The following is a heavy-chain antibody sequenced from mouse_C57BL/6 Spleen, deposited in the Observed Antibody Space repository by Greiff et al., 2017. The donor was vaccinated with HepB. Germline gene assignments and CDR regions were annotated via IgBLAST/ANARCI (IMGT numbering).Heavy chain of an antibody. V-gene: IGHV1-59*01. CDR2: IDPSDSYT. Sequence: QVQLKQPGAELVRPGTSVKLSCKASGYTFTSYWMHWVKQRPGQGLEWIGVIDPSDSYTNYNQKFKGKATLTVDTSSSTAYMQLSSLTSEDSAVYYCARRALVATSYDYYAMDYWGQGTSVTVSS. J-gene: IGHJ4*01. CDR1: GYTFTSYW. D-gene: IGHD1-1*01. CDR3: ARRALVATSYDYYAMDY.